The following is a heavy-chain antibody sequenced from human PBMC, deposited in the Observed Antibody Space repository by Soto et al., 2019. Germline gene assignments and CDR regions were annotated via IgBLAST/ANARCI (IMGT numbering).Heavy chain of an antibody. J-gene: IGHJ4*02. CDR1: GCTFSSYW. V-gene: IGHV3-74*01. CDR3: VRGVGPVTFDY. Sequence: HPXGRLRRSGAASGCTFSSYWMHWVRQAPGKGLVWVSRINGDESSTNYADSVKGRFTISRDNAKNALYLQMNSLRAEDTAVYYCVRGVGPVTFDYWGQGTLVTVS. CDR2: INGDESST. D-gene: IGHD2-15*01.